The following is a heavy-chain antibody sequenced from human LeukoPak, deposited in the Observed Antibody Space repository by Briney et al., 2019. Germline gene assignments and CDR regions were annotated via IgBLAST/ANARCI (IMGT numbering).Heavy chain of an antibody. D-gene: IGHD4-23*01. V-gene: IGHV4-4*07. Sequence: SETLSLTCTVSGGSITSYYSSWIRHPAGKGLEWIGRIYTSGSTNYNPSLKSRVTMSVDTSKNPFSLKLSSVTAADTAVYYCARALRWEGGFDPWGQGTLVTVSS. CDR2: IYTSGST. CDR1: GGSITSYY. J-gene: IGHJ5*02. CDR3: ARALRWEGGFDP.